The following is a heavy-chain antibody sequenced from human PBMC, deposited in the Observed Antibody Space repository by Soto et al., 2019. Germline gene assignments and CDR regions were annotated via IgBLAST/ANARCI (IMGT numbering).Heavy chain of an antibody. Sequence: SETLSLTCAVSGGSISSSNWWSWVRQPPGKGLEWIGEIYHSGSTNYNPSLKSRVTISVDKSKNQFSLKLSSVTAADTAVYYCAREYCSSTSCYTLAGMDVWGQGTPVTVSS. D-gene: IGHD2-2*02. V-gene: IGHV4-4*02. CDR2: IYHSGST. J-gene: IGHJ6*02. CDR1: GGSISSSNW. CDR3: AREYCSSTSCYTLAGMDV.